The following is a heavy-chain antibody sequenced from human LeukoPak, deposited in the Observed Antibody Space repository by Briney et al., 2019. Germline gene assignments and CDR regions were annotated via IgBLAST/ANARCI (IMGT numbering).Heavy chain of an antibody. CDR3: ARARIAVAPPDY. V-gene: IGHV1-69*10. J-gene: IGHJ4*02. CDR1: GGTFSSYA. CDR2: IIPILGIA. D-gene: IGHD6-19*01. Sequence: ASVKVSCKASGGTFSSYAISWVRQAPGQGLEWMGGIIPILGIANYAQKFQGRVTITADKSTSTAYMELRSLRSDDTAVYYCARARIAVAPPDYWGQGTLVTVSS.